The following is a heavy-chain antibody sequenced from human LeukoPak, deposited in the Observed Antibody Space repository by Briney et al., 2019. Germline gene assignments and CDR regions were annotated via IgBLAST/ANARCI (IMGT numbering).Heavy chain of an antibody. V-gene: IGHV3-23*01. CDR1: GFTFSSYA. CDR2: ISGSGGNT. J-gene: IGHJ4*02. D-gene: IGHD2-2*01. Sequence: PGGSLRLSCAASGFTFSSYAMSWVRQAPRKGLEWVSAISGSGGNTYYADSVKGRFTISRDNAKNTLYLQMNSLRAEDTAVYYCAKMYCSSTSCLWGSYYFDYWGQGTLVTVSS. CDR3: AKMYCSSTSCLWGSYYFDY.